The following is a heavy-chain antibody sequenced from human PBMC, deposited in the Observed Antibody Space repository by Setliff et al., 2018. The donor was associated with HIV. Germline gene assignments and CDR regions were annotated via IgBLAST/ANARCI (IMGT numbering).Heavy chain of an antibody. V-gene: IGHV3-30*09. Sequence: GESLKISCAASGFTFHYYAMHWVRQAPGKGLEWVALIAYDGWDEYFADSVKGRFAISRDYSRNTLHLQMNGLRPEDTAVYYCARGGYFDSSSAGALDGWGQGTLVTVSS. CDR2: IAYDGWDE. CDR1: GFTFHYYA. J-gene: IGHJ3*01. CDR3: ARGGYFDSSSAGALDG. D-gene: IGHD3-22*01.